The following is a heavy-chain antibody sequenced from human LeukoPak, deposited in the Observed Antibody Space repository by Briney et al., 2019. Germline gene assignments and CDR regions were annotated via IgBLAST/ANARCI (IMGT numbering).Heavy chain of an antibody. Sequence: PGGSLRLSCAASGFTFDDYAMHWVRQAPGKGLEWVSGISWNSGSIGYADSVKGRFTISRDNAKNSLYLQINSLRAEDTALYYCAKDGGAAPASAFDIWGQGTMVTVSS. CDR1: GFTFDDYA. J-gene: IGHJ3*02. CDR3: AKDGGAAPASAFDI. V-gene: IGHV3-9*01. CDR2: ISWNSGSI. D-gene: IGHD1-26*01.